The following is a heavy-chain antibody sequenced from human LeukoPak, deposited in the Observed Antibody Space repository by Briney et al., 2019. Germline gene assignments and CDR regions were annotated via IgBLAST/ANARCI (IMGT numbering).Heavy chain of an antibody. CDR1: GGSISSSSYY. V-gene: IGHV4-39*07. D-gene: IGHD1-26*01. Sequence: SSETLSLTCTVSGGSISSSSYYWGWIRQPPGKGPEWIGSIYYSGSTYYNPSLKSRVTISVDTSKNQFSLKLSSVTAADTAVYYCAREGPWWELRIDYWGQGTLVTVSS. J-gene: IGHJ4*02. CDR2: IYYSGST. CDR3: AREGPWWELRIDY.